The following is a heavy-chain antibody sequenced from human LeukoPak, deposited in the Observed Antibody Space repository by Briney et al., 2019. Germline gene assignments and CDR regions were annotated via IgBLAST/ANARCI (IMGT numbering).Heavy chain of an antibody. D-gene: IGHD6-19*01. CDR3: ARGYSSGIDY. CDR1: GGSFSGYY. Sequence: SETLSLTCAVYGGSFSGYYWSWIRQPPGKGLEWIGEINHSGSTNYNPSLKSRVTISVDTSKNQFSLQLNSVTPEDTAVYYRARGYSSGIDYWGQGTLVTVSS. V-gene: IGHV4-34*01. J-gene: IGHJ4*02. CDR2: INHSGST.